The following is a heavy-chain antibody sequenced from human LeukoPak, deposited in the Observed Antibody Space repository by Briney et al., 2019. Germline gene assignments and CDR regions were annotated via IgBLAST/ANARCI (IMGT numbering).Heavy chain of an antibody. CDR3: TREARPPNIVVVPAAIQEYYFDY. D-gene: IGHD2-2*02. J-gene: IGHJ4*02. CDR2: IRSKAYGGKT. V-gene: IGHV3-49*04. Sequence: GGSLRLSCTASGFTFGDYAMSWVRQAPGKGLEWVGFIRSKAYGGKTEYAASVKGRFTISRDDSKSIAYLQMNSLNTEDTAVYYCTREARPPNIVVVPAAIQEYYFDYWGQRTLVTVSS. CDR1: GFTFGDYA.